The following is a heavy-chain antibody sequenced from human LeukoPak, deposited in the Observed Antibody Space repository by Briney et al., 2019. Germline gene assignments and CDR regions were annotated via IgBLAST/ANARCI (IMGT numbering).Heavy chain of an antibody. D-gene: IGHD3-16*01. CDR1: GFTFSRYW. CDR2: ISYDGSNE. Sequence: GGSLRLSCAASGFTFSRYWMHWVRQAPGKGLEWVAVISYDGSNEYYADSVKGRYTISRDNSENTLYLQMNSLRAEDTAVYYCARDRSDYSIKYYYYYGMDVWGQGTTVTVSS. CDR3: ARDRSDYSIKYYYYYGMDV. V-gene: IGHV3-30-3*01. J-gene: IGHJ6*02.